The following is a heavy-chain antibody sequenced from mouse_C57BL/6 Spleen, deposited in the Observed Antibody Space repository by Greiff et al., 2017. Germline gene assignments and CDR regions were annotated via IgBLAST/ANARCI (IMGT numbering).Heavy chain of an antibody. Sequence: QVQLQQSGAELVRPGSSVKLSCKASGYTFTSYWMDWVKQRPGQGLEWIGNIYPSDSETHYNQKFKDKATLTVDKSSSTAYMQLSSLTSEDSAVYYCARRRDWYAMDYWGQGTSVTVSS. V-gene: IGHV1-61*01. CDR1: GYTFTSYW. D-gene: IGHD3-3*01. J-gene: IGHJ4*01. CDR2: IYPSDSET. CDR3: ARRRDWYAMDY.